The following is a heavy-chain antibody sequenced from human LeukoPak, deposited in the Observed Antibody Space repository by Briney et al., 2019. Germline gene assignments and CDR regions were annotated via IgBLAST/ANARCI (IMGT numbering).Heavy chain of an antibody. J-gene: IGHJ4*02. CDR2: IKQDGSEK. Sequence: GGPLRLSCAASGFTFSNYWMSWVRQAPGKGLEWVANIKQDGSEKYYVDSVKGRFTISRDNAKNSLYLQMNSLRAEDTAVYYCAKEAQGCSITSCYFDSWGQGTLVTVSS. CDR1: GFTFSNYW. D-gene: IGHD2-2*01. V-gene: IGHV3-7*03. CDR3: AKEAQGCSITSCYFDS.